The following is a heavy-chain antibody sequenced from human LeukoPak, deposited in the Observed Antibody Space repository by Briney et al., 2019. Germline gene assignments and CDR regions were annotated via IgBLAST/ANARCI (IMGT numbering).Heavy chain of an antibody. D-gene: IGHD3-10*01. Sequence: GGSLRLSCAASGFTFSSYAMSWVRQAPGKGLEWVSAISGSGGSTYYADSVKGRFTISRDNSKNTLYLQMNSLRAEDTAVYYCARVGLGFGELSNAFDIWGQGTMVTVSS. J-gene: IGHJ3*02. V-gene: IGHV3-23*01. CDR2: ISGSGGST. CDR3: ARVGLGFGELSNAFDI. CDR1: GFTFSSYA.